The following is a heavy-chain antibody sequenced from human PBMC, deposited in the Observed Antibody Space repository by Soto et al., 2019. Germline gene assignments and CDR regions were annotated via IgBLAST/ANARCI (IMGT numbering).Heavy chain of an antibody. CDR3: ASAIPVYGTYGGY. Sequence: QVQLVESGGDLVKPGGSLRLSCAASGFTFSDYYMSWIRQTPGKGLEWVSYITQSGHATEYADSVRGRFTISRDNNKNSLYLQMNSLTVEDTGVYYCASAIPVYGTYGGYLGQGTLVTVSS. CDR2: ITQSGHAT. D-gene: IGHD1-1*01. J-gene: IGHJ4*02. V-gene: IGHV3-11*04. CDR1: GFTFSDYY.